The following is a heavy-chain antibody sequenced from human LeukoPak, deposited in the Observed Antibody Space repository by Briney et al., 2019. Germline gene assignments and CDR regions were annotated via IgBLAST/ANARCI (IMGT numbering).Heavy chain of an antibody. V-gene: IGHV1-46*01. J-gene: IGHJ3*02. CDR3: ARDTQIPYYDFWSGYYTDAFDI. CDR1: GYTFTSYY. CDR2: INPSGGST. D-gene: IGHD3-3*01. Sequence: ASVKVSCKASGYTFTSYYMHWVRQAPGQGLEWMGIINPSGGSTSYAQKFQGRVTMTRDTSTSTAYMELRSLRSDDTAVYYCARDTQIPYYDFWSGYYTDAFDIWGQGTMVTVSS.